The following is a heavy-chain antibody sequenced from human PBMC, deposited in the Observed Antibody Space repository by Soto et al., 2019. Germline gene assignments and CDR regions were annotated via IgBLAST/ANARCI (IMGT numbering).Heavy chain of an antibody. J-gene: IGHJ1*01. V-gene: IGHV3-74*01. CDR3: ARLPNKSPQN. Sequence: EVQLVESGGGLVQPGGSLRLSWVASGFTFSSYWMHWVRQAPGKGLVWVSSISNDGSSTSYADPVKGRFTIYRDNAKNTLYLQMNSLRAEDTAVYYCARLPNKSPQNWGQGTLVIVSP. CDR2: ISNDGSST. CDR1: GFTFSSYW.